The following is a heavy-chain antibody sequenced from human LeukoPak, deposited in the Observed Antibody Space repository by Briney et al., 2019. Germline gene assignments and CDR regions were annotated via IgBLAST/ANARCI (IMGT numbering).Heavy chain of an antibody. CDR1: GFTFGDYA. V-gene: IGHV3-49*03. CDR3: TRNSRITIFGVVIWPDY. J-gene: IGHJ4*02. CDR2: IRSKAYGGTT. Sequence: PGGSLRLSCTASGFTFGDYAMSWFRQAPGKGLEWVGFIRSKAYGGTTEYAASVKGRFTISRDDSKSIAYLQMNSLKTEDTAVYYCTRNSRITIFGVVIWPDYWGQGTLVTVSS. D-gene: IGHD3-3*01.